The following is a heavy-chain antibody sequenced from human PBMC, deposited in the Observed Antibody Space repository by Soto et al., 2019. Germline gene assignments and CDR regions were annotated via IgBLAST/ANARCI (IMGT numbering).Heavy chain of an antibody. J-gene: IGHJ6*02. Sequence: QVQLQQWGAGLLKPSETLSLTCGVYGGSFSGYYWSWIRQPPGKGLEWIGEVNHSGSTNYNPSLTRRVTISVATSKNQFSLKLSSVTAADTALYYCARKYLPYYGSGSPYGMDVWGQGTTVTVSS. CDR2: VNHSGST. V-gene: IGHV4-34*01. D-gene: IGHD3-10*01. CDR1: GGSFSGYY. CDR3: ARKYLPYYGSGSPYGMDV.